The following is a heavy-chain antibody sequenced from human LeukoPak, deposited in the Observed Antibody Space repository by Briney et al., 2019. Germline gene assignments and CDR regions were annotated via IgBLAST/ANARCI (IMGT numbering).Heavy chain of an antibody. CDR3: AREFDQWLAQTRYFDY. D-gene: IGHD6-19*01. CDR1: GYSITSGYY. CDR2: IYHGGPT. Sequence: PSETLSLTCSVSGYSITSGYYWGWIRQPPGKGLEWIGGIYHGGPTYYNPSLMSRVTMSVDTSKNQFSLKLNSVTAADTAVYYCAREFDQWLAQTRYFDYWGQGTLVTVSS. J-gene: IGHJ4*02. V-gene: IGHV4-38-2*02.